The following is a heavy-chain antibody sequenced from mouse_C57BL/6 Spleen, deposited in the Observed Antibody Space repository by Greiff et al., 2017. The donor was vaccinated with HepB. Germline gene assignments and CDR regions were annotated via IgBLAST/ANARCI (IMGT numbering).Heavy chain of an antibody. CDR1: GFTFSSYT. CDR2: ISGGGGNT. CDR3: ARHGDFDY. Sequence: EVHLVESGGGLVKPGGSLKLSCAASGFTFSSYTMSWVRQTPEKRLEWVATISGGGGNTYYPDSVKGRFTISRDNAKNTLYLQMSSLRSEDTALYYCARHGDFDYWGQGTTLTVSS. V-gene: IGHV5-9*01. J-gene: IGHJ2*01.